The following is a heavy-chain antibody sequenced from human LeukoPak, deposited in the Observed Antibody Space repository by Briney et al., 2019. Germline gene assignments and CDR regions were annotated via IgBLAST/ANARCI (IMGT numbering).Heavy chain of an antibody. J-gene: IGHJ6*02. CDR1: GFTFSSYA. D-gene: IGHD5-18*01. Sequence: PGGSLRLSCAASGFTFSSYAMSWVRQAPGKGLEWVSAISGSGGSTYYADSVKGRFTISRDNSKNTLYLQMNSLRAEDTAVYYCAREYSSPPYYYYYGMDVWGQGTTVTVSS. CDR2: ISGSGGST. V-gene: IGHV3-23*01. CDR3: AREYSSPPYYYYYGMDV.